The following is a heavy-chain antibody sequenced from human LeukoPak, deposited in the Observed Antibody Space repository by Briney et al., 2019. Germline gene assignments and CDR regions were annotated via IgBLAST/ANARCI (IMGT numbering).Heavy chain of an antibody. CDR1: GFSISSGGYY. CDR2: IYYSGST. Sequence: SQTLSLTCTVSGFSISSGGYYWGWIRQHPGKGLEWIVYIYYSGSTYYNPSLKSRVTISVDTSKNQFSLKLSSVTAADTAVYYCARGLEDIVVVPAAIGWFDPWGQGTLVTVSS. V-gene: IGHV4-31*03. D-gene: IGHD2-2*02. J-gene: IGHJ5*02. CDR3: ARGLEDIVVVPAAIGWFDP.